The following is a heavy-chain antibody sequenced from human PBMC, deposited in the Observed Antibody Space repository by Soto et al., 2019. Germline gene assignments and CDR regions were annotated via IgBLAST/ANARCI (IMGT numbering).Heavy chain of an antibody. V-gene: IGHV4-30-4*01. CDR1: GGSIRSVDHW. J-gene: IGHJ5*02. D-gene: IGHD2-8*01. CDR3: AMYAADDRCLEA. CDR2: IHSGGAT. Sequence: QEQLQESGPRLVKPSQTLSLTCTVSGGSIRSVDHWWTWIRQPPGKGLEWLGYIHSGGATSDNPSLKGRLTLSLDTSSNQFSLNLKSVTAADTAVYFCAMYAADDRCLEAWGQGILVTVSS.